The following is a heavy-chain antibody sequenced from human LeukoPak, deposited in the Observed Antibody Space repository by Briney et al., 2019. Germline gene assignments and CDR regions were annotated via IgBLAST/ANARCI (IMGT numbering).Heavy chain of an antibody. CDR1: GYTFTSYG. CDR3: ARGPLYYDILPGYYTEGGAFDI. V-gene: IGHV1-18*04. Sequence: GAVTVSCKASGYTFTSYGISWVRQAPGQGVEGMGWISAYNGNANYAQKLQGSVTMTPVTSTSTAYMELRILRSDAPAVYYCARGPLYYDILPGYYTEGGAFDIWGQGTMVTVSS. D-gene: IGHD3-9*01. J-gene: IGHJ3*02. CDR2: ISAYNGNA.